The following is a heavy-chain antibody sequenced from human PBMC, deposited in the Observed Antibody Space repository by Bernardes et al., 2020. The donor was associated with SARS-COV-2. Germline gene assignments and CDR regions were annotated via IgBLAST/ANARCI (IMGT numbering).Heavy chain of an antibody. J-gene: IGHJ4*02. Sequence: GGSLRPSCAVSGLTFNNYPLSWVRQAPGKGREWVSDTGGSGGRKYNADSVKGRLTISRDNSKNTLYLQMNSLRAEDTAVYYCARVGSEKGTGREPLYYFDYWGQGTLVTVSS. CDR1: GLTFNNYP. CDR3: ARVGSEKGTGREPLYYFDY. CDR2: TGGSGGRK. D-gene: IGHD1-1*01. V-gene: IGHV3-23*01.